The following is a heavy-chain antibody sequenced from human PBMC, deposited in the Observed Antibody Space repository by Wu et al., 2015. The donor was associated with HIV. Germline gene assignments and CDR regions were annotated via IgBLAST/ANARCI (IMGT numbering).Heavy chain of an antibody. D-gene: IGHD2-2*01. CDR3: ARWVVDLPVALLLDY. CDR1: GYRFTSHG. Sequence: QVQLVQSGSEVKKPGASVKVSCKASGYRFTSHGISWVRQAPGQGLEWMGWISTYNANTNYAQKFQGRITMTTDTSTNTAYLDLRGLRSDDTAMYYCARWVVDLPVALLLDYWGPEPGHRLV. CDR2: ISTYNANT. V-gene: IGHV1-18*01. J-gene: IGHJ4*02.